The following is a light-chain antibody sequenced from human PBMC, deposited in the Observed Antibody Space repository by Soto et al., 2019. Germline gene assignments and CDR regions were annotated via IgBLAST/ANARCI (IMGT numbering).Light chain of an antibody. CDR2: EGS. CDR1: ISDVGSYDL. V-gene: IGLV2-14*02. CDR3: SSYTTTCNYV. Sequence: QSALTQPASVSGSPGQSITIACIGTISDVGSYDLVSWYQQHPGKAPRLMIYEGSKRPSGVSNRFFGSKSGNTASLAISGLQAEDEADYYCSSYTTTCNYVFGTGTKLTVL. J-gene: IGLJ1*01.